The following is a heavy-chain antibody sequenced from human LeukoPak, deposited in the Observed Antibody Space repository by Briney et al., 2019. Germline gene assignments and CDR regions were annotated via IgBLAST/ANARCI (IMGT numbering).Heavy chain of an antibody. J-gene: IGHJ6*03. CDR1: GFPFHTYD. D-gene: IGHD4-11*01. CDR2: ISYDGSEK. CDR3: ARGDYPYYYYYYMDV. V-gene: IGHV3-30*03. Sequence: GRSLRLSCKASGFPFHTYDMHWVRRAPGKGLEWVAYISYDGSEKYYADSVKGRFTISRENSNDTVSVHMSSLRPEDTAVYYCARGDYPYYYYYYMDVWGKGATVTVSS.